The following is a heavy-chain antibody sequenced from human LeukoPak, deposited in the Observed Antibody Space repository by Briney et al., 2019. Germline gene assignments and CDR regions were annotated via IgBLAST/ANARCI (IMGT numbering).Heavy chain of an antibody. CDR2: ISYDGSNK. V-gene: IGHV3-30*04. Sequence: GGSLRLSCAASGFTFSSYAMSWVRQAPGKGLEWVAVISYDGSNKYYADSVKGRFTISRDNSKNTLYLQMNSLRAEDTAVYYCARLPMVRGVGWFDPWGQGTLVTVSS. D-gene: IGHD3-10*01. CDR3: ARLPMVRGVGWFDP. J-gene: IGHJ5*02. CDR1: GFTFSSYA.